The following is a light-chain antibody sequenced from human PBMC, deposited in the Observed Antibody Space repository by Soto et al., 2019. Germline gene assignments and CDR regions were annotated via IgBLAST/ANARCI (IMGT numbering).Light chain of an antibody. J-gene: IGKJ1*01. V-gene: IGKV1-27*01. CDR2: AAS. Sequence: DIQMTQSPSSLSASVGDRVTIACRASQGISNYLAWFQQKPGKVPKLLIFAASALQSGVPSRFSGSGSVTDFTPAIGSLQPEDVATYYGQTYDTAPAWAFGQGTRVEIK. CDR3: QTYDTAPAWA. CDR1: QGISNY.